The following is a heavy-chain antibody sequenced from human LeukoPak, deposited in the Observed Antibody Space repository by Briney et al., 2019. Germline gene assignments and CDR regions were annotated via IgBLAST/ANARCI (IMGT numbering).Heavy chain of an antibody. CDR2: ISSSSSTI. Sequence: PGGSLRLSCVASGFSFSSHSMNWVRQAPGKGLEWVSYISSSSSTIYYADSVRGRFTISRHNARNSLYLPMNSLRAEDTAVYYCARRDIVVVVSASDYWGQGTLVTVSS. D-gene: IGHD2-15*01. CDR3: ARRDIVVVVSASDY. V-gene: IGHV3-48*01. CDR1: GFSFSSHS. J-gene: IGHJ4*02.